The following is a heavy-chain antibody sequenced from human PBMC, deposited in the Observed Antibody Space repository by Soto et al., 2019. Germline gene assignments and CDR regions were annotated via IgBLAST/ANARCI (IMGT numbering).Heavy chain of an antibody. D-gene: IGHD1-26*01. Sequence: LSLTCTVSGGSISSSSYYWGWIRQPPGKGLEWIGSIYYSGSTYYNPSLKSRVTISVDTSKNQFSLKLSSVTAADTAVYYCARLGGSYRSWFDPWGQGTLVTVSS. CDR3: ARLGGSYRSWFDP. CDR1: GGSISSSSYY. V-gene: IGHV4-39*01. J-gene: IGHJ5*02. CDR2: IYYSGST.